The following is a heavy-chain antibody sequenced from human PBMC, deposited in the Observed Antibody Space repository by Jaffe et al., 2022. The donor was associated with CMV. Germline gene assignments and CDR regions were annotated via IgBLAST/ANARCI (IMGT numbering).Heavy chain of an antibody. CDR2: IYYSGST. Sequence: QLQLQESGPGLVKPSETLSLTCTVSGGSISSSSYYWGWIRQPPGKGLEWIGSIYYSGSTYYNPSLKSRVTISVDTSKNQFSLKLSSVTAADTAVYYCARGYDSSGYYLYYYYYMDVWGKGTTVTVSS. V-gene: IGHV4-39*01. CDR3: ARGYDSSGYYLYYYYYMDV. J-gene: IGHJ6*03. D-gene: IGHD3-22*01. CDR1: GGSISSSSYY.